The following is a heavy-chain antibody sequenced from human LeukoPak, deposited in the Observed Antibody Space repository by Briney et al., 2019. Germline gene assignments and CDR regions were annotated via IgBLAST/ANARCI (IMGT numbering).Heavy chain of an antibody. V-gene: IGHV4-34*01. CDR2: INHSGST. J-gene: IGHJ5*02. CDR3: ARVGIAAAGPGFDP. D-gene: IGHD6-13*01. CDR1: GGSFSGYY. Sequence: SETLSLTCAVYGGSFSGYYWSWVRQPPGKGLEGIGEINHSGSTKYNPSLKSRVAISVDTSKNQFSLKLRSVTAADTAVYYCARVGIAAAGPGFDPWGQGTLVTVPS.